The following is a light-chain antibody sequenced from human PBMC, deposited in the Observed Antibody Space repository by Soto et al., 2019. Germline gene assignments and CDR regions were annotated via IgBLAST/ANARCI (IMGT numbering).Light chain of an antibody. CDR2: DAS. V-gene: IGKV3-11*01. CDR3: QQGT. Sequence: EIVLTQSPATMSLSPGDRATLSCRASQNIGNSLAWYQQKPGQTPRLLIYDASTRASGIPARFSGSGSGKDFTLPITSLEPEDFAVYFCQQGTFGQGSKVEI. CDR1: QNIGNS. J-gene: IGKJ1*01.